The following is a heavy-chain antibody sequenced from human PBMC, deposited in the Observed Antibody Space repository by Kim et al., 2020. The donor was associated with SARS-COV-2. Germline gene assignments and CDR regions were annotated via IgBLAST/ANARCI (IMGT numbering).Heavy chain of an antibody. J-gene: IGHJ4*02. CDR2: IDPSDSYT. CDR3: ACLGGVGTTWCDF. CDR1: GNSFTNYW. V-gene: IGHV5-10-1*01. Sequence: GESLKISCKGSGNSFTNYWISWVRQMPGKGLEWMGRIDPSDSYTNYSPSFQGHVTISADKSISTAYLQWSSLKASDTAMYYCACLGGVGTTWCDFWGQGTLVTVSS. D-gene: IGHD2-21*02.